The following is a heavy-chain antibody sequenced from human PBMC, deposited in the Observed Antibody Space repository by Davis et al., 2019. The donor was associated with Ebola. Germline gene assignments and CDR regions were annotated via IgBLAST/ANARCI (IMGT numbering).Heavy chain of an antibody. J-gene: IGHJ4*02. CDR1: GGSISSSSYY. CDR2: IYYSGST. Sequence: MPSETLSLTCTVSGGSISSSSYYWGWIRQPPGKGLEWIGSIYYSGSTYYNPSLKSRVTISVDKSKNQFSLKLSSVTAADTAVYYCASENYDYGDYFDYWGQGTLVTVSS. CDR3: ASENYDYGDYFDY. V-gene: IGHV4-39*07. D-gene: IGHD4-17*01.